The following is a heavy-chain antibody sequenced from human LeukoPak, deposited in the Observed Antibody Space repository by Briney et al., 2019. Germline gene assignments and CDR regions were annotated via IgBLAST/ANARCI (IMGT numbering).Heavy chain of an antibody. CDR1: GFTFSSYV. V-gene: IGHV3-23*01. J-gene: IGHJ4*02. D-gene: IGHD3-22*01. CDR2: ITGSGGSG. Sequence: GGSLRLSCAASGFTFSSYVMTWVRQAPGKGLEWVSVITGSGGSGYHADSVKGRFTISRDNSKNTLYLQMNSLRVEDTAIYYCAKGADSSGYYPGHFDYWGQGTLVTVSS. CDR3: AKGADSSGYYPGHFDY.